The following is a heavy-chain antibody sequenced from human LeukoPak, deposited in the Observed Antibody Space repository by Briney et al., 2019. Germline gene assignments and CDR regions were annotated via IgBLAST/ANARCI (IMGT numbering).Heavy chain of an antibody. Sequence: GRSLRLSCAASGFTFSSYAMHWVRQAPGKGLEWVAVISYDGSNKYYADSVKGRFTISRDNAKNSLYLQMNSLRAEDTAVYYCARKAGTTARGAFDIWGQGTMVTVSS. CDR1: GFTFSSYA. D-gene: IGHD1-1*01. CDR3: ARKAGTTARGAFDI. J-gene: IGHJ3*02. V-gene: IGHV3-30-3*01. CDR2: ISYDGSNK.